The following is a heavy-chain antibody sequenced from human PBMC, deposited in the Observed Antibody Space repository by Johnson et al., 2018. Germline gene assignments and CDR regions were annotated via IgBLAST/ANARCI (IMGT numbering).Heavy chain of an antibody. CDR3: ARHSGSGYYYYMDV. Sequence: QAPGKGLEWLGVISKDGSDKYYVDSVKGRFTISRDNSKNTLYLQMNSLRTEDTAMYYCARHSGSGYYYYMDVWGKGTTVTVSS. D-gene: IGHD3-10*01. CDR2: ISKDGSDK. J-gene: IGHJ6*03. V-gene: IGHV3-30*03.